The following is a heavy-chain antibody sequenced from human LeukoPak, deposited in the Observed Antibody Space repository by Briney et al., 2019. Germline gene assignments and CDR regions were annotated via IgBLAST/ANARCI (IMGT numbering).Heavy chain of an antibody. J-gene: IGHJ4*02. CDR1: GFTFSSYA. CDR2: ITGSGGST. V-gene: IGHV3-23*01. Sequence: GGSLRLSCAASGFTFSSYAMSWVRQAPGKGLEWVSFITGSGGSTYYVDSVKGRFTISRDNSKNTLYLQMISLRAEDTAIYYCAKDAVRAVYCSGSGCSTYDYWGQGTLVTVSS. D-gene: IGHD2-15*01. CDR3: AKDAVRAVYCSGSGCSTYDY.